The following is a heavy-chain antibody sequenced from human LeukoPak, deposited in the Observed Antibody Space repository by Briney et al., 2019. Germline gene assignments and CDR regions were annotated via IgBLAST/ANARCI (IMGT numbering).Heavy chain of an antibody. CDR3: ATELRSGYFDY. D-gene: IGHD3-22*01. V-gene: IGHV1-24*01. Sequence: ASVKVSCKLSGYVLSELSMHWVQQAPGKGLEWMGGFDPEDDERIYAQKFQGRVTMTEDTSTDTAHMELSSLRSEDTAVYYCATELRSGYFDYWGQGTLVTVSS. CDR1: GYVLSELS. CDR2: FDPEDDER. J-gene: IGHJ4*02.